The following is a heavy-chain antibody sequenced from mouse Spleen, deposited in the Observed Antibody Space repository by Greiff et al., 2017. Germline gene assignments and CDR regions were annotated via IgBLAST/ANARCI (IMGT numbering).Heavy chain of an antibody. D-gene: IGHD4-1*01. CDR3: ARITGTWGYYFDY. J-gene: IGHJ2*01. CDR1: GYTFTSYW. Sequence: QVQLQQPGAELVRPGSSVKLSCKASGYTFTSYWMHWVKQRPIQGLEWIGNIDPSDSETHYNQKFKDKATLTVDKSSSTAYMQLSSLTSEDSAVYYCARITGTWGYYFDYWGQGTTLTVSS. V-gene: IGHV1-52*01. CDR2: IDPSDSET.